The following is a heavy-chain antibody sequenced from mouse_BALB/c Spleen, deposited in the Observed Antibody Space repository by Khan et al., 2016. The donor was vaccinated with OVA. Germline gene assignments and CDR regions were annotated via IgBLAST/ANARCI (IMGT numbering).Heavy chain of an antibody. Sequence: VQLQQSGAELARPGASVKMSCKASGYTFTTYTMHWVKQRPGQGLEWIGYINPSNGYTNYNQEFKDKSTLTADKSSSTAYMQLSSLTSDYSAVYYCAREGAYYRSDGWFSYWGQGTLVTVSA. CDR3: AREGAYYRSDGWFSY. V-gene: IGHV1-4*01. D-gene: IGHD2-14*01. CDR2: INPSNGYT. CDR1: GYTFTTYT. J-gene: IGHJ3*01.